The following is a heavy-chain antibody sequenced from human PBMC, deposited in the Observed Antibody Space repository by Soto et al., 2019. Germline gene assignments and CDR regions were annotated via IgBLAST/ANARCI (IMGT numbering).Heavy chain of an antibody. CDR3: ARDFAYFDS. D-gene: IGHD3-3*01. J-gene: IGHJ4*02. Sequence: LSLTCPVSGGSFKSGSYSWSWIRQPPGKGLEWIGYVYHTGRTSYNPSLKSRVSISMDTSKNQFSLNLDSVTAADTAVYFCARDFAYFDSWGQGTLVTVSS. CDR2: VYHTGRT. V-gene: IGHV4-61*01. CDR1: GGSFKSGSYS.